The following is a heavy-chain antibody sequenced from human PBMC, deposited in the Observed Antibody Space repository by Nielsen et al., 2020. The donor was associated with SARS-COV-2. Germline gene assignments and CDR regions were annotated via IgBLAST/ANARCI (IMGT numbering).Heavy chain of an antibody. CDR1: GGSISSSNW. D-gene: IGHD1-26*01. J-gene: IGHJ5*02. V-gene: IGHV4-4*02. CDR3: AISHSGSYRFDP. CDR2: IYHSGST. Sequence: SDTLSLTCAVSGGSISSSNWWSWVRQPPGKGLEWIGEIYHSGSTNYNPSLKSRVTISVDKSKNQFSLKLSSVNAADTAVYYCAISHSGSYRFDPWGQGTLVTVSS.